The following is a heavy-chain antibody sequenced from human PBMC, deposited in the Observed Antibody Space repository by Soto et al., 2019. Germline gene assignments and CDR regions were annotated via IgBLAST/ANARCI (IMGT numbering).Heavy chain of an antibody. D-gene: IGHD3-22*01. V-gene: IGHV1-8*01. CDR3: ATPVNYYNSSGYYPFDY. Sequence: ASVKVSCKTSGYTFTNYDIHWVRQAAGQGLEWMGWMNPGNNQHVYAQRFQGRVTMTRSTSVSTAYMELSSLRSEDTAVYYCATPVNYYNSSGYYPFDYWGQGTLVTVSS. J-gene: IGHJ4*02. CDR1: GYTFTNYD. CDR2: MNPGNNQH.